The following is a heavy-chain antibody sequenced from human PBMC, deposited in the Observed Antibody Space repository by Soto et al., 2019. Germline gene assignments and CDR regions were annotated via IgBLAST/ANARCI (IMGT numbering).Heavy chain of an antibody. D-gene: IGHD3-10*01. J-gene: IGHJ5*02. Sequence: GGSLRLSCAASGFTFSSYSMNWVRQTPGKGLEWVSYISSSSSTVYYADSVRGRFTISRDNAKNSLFLQMNSLRAEDTAVYYCARVRGVIISLPTSNWFDPWGQGTLVTVSS. CDR3: ARVRGVIISLPTSNWFDP. CDR1: GFTFSSYS. CDR2: ISSSSSTV. V-gene: IGHV3-48*01.